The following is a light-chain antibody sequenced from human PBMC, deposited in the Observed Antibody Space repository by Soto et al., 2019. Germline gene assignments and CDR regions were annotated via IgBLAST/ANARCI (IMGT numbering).Light chain of an antibody. V-gene: IGKV1-5*01. J-gene: IGKJ4*01. CDR2: DAS. CDR3: QQYSTYPLT. CDR1: QSITTF. Sequence: DIQMTQSPSTLSASIGDSVTITCRASQSITTFLAWYQQKPGKAPQILIYDASKLEPGVPSRLSGGGSGTEFTLTISSLQPDDFATYYCQQYSTYPLTFGGGTRVEIK.